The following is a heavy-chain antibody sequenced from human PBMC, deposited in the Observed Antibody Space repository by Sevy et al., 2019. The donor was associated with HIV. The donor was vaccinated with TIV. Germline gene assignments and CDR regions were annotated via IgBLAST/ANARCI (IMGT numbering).Heavy chain of an antibody. J-gene: IGHJ4*02. Sequence: ASVKVSCKGSGYTFTNYGLIWVRQAPGHGLEYMGRINTNSGNPTFAPGFAGRFVFSLDTSVGTAFLQIDSLKAEDTALYYCARAHYNYFDTWGQGSLVTVSS. CDR3: ARAHYNYFDT. CDR2: INTNSGNP. D-gene: IGHD3-9*01. CDR1: GYTFTNYG. V-gene: IGHV7-4-1*01.